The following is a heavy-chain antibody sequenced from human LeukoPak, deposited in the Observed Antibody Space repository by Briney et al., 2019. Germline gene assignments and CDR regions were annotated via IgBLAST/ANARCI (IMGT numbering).Heavy chain of an antibody. CDR3: ARDWSIVVPAYYFDY. CDR2: MSYDGSNK. Sequence: GRSLRLSCAASGFTFSSYAMHWVRQAPGKGLEWVAVMSYDGSNKYYADSVKGRFTISRDNSKNTLYLQMNSLRAEDTAVYYCARDWSIVVPAYYFDYWGQGTPVIVSS. D-gene: IGHD2-15*01. CDR1: GFTFSSYA. J-gene: IGHJ4*02. V-gene: IGHV3-30*01.